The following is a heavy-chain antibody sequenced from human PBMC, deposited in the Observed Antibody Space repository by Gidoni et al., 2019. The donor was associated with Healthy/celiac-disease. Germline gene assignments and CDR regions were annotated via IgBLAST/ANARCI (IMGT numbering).Heavy chain of an antibody. D-gene: IGHD3-22*01. J-gene: IGHJ4*02. CDR1: GGSISSGGYY. CDR3: ARGNDAYYYDSSGYFYYFDY. V-gene: IGHV4-31*03. CDR2: IYYSGST. Sequence: QVQLQESGPGLVKPSQTLSLTRTVSGGSISSGGYYWSWIRQHPGKGLDGIGYIYYSGSTYYNPSLKSRVTISVDTSKNQFSLKLSSVTAADTAVYYCARGNDAYYYDSSGYFYYFDYWGQGTLVTVSS.